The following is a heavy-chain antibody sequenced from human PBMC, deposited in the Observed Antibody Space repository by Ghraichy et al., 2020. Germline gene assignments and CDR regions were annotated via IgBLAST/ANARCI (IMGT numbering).Heavy chain of an antibody. CDR2: INSDGSST. Sequence: GGSLRLSCAASGFTFSSYWMHWVRQAPGKGLVWVSRINSDGSSTSYADSVKGRFTISRDNAKNTLYLQMNSLRAEDTAVYYCASGYCSSTSCLKNFDYWGQGTLVTVSS. CDR3: ASGYCSSTSCLKNFDY. V-gene: IGHV3-74*01. D-gene: IGHD2-2*01. CDR1: GFTFSSYW. J-gene: IGHJ4*02.